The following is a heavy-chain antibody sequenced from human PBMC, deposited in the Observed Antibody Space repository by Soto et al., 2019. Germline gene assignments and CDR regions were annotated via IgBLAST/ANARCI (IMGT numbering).Heavy chain of an antibody. CDR2: ISSSGSTI. D-gene: IGHD3-3*01. CDR1: GFTFSDYY. CDR3: ARMSITYYDFWSGTPNWFDP. Sequence: GESLKISCAASGFTFSDYYMSWIRQAPGKGLEWVSYISSSGSTIYYADSVKGRFTISRDNAKNSLYLQMNSLRAEDTAVYYCARMSITYYDFWSGTPNWFDPWGQGTLVTVSS. J-gene: IGHJ5*02. V-gene: IGHV3-11*01.